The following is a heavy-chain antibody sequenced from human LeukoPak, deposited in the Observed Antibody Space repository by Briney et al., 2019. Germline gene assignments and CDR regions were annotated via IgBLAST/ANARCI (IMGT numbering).Heavy chain of an antibody. CDR1: GYTFTSYG. Sequence: ASVKVSCKASGYTFTSYGISWVRQAPGQGLEWMGWISAYSDNTNYPQKLQGRVTMTTDTSTSTAYMELRSLRSDDTAVYYCAREGYCSSTSCYTSVYYYSGMDVWGQGTTVTVSS. CDR2: ISAYSDNT. V-gene: IGHV1-18*01. D-gene: IGHD2-2*02. J-gene: IGHJ6*02. CDR3: AREGYCSSTSCYTSVYYYSGMDV.